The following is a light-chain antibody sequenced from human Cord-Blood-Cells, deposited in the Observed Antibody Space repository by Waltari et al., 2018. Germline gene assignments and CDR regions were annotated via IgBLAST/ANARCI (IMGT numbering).Light chain of an antibody. CDR1: SSDVGSYNL. J-gene: IGLJ3*02. V-gene: IGLV2-23*01. CDR3: CSYAGSSTWV. Sequence: QSALTQRASVSGSPGQSITISCTGTSSDVGSYNLVSWYQQHPGKAPKLMIYEGSKRPSGVSNRFSGSKSGNTASLTISGLQAEDEADYYCCSYAGSSTWVFGGGTKLTV. CDR2: EGS.